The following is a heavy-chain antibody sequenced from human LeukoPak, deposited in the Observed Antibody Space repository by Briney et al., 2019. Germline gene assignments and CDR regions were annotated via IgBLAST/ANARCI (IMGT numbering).Heavy chain of an antibody. CDR1: GFTLSSYW. V-gene: IGHV3-7*01. D-gene: IGHD3-9*01. CDR3: ARYWNYDILTGYQKDYGMDV. J-gene: IGHJ6*02. CDR2: IKQDGSEK. Sequence: GGSLRLSCAASGFTLSSYWMSWVRQAPGKGLEWVANIKQDGSEKYYVDSVKGRFTISRDNAKNSLYLQMNSLRAEDTAVYYCARYWNYDILTGYQKDYGMDVWGQGTTITVSS.